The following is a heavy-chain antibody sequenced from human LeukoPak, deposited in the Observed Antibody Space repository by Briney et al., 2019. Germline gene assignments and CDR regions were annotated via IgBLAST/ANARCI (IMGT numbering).Heavy chain of an antibody. J-gene: IGHJ4*02. D-gene: IGHD6-6*01. Sequence: GGSLRLSCAASGFTFSSYAMNWVRQAPGKGLEWVSAVRVSGETYYADSVKGRFTISRDNSDNTVYLQMSGLRAEDTAVYHCAGHGSSSGWGQGTPVTVSS. CDR3: AGHGSSSG. CDR2: VRVSGET. CDR1: GFTFSSYA. V-gene: IGHV3-23*01.